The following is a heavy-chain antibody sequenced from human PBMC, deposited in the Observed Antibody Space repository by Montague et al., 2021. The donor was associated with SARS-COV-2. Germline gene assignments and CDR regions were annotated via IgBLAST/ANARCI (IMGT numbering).Heavy chain of an antibody. J-gene: IGHJ5*02. D-gene: IGHD6-13*01. CDR3: ARGVASSEGNWFDP. Sequence: SETLSLTCTVSGVSTSSYYWIWIRQPPGKGLEWIGYIYYTGSTNYNPSLKSRVTISVDTSKNQLSLKLSSVTAADTAVYYCARGVASSEGNWFDPWGQGTLVTVSS. CDR1: GVSTSSYY. CDR2: IYYTGST. V-gene: IGHV4-59*01.